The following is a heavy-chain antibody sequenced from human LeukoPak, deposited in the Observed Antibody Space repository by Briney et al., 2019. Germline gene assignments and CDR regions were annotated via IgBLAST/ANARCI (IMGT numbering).Heavy chain of an antibody. CDR2: ISTTTYK. Sequence: GGSLRLSCAASGFDFSGYYMSWIRQAPGRGLEWVSYISTTTYKNSADSVRGRFTISRDNAKNSLYLQMNSLRAEDTAVCYCAKDPTLYYYGSGDSYYYGMDVWGQGTTVTVSS. J-gene: IGHJ6*02. CDR3: AKDPTLYYYGSGDSYYYGMDV. V-gene: IGHV3-11*05. D-gene: IGHD3-10*01. CDR1: GFDFSGYY.